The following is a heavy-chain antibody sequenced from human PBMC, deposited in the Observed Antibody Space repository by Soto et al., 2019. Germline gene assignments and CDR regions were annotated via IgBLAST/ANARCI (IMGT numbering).Heavy chain of an antibody. J-gene: IGHJ4*02. CDR3: ARVDFGGNSYYFDY. V-gene: IGHV3-33*01. CDR1: GFAFSDYG. CDR2: VWFDGSIQ. Sequence: GGSLRLSCVASGFAFSDYGIHWVRQAPDKGLEWVAVVWFDGSIQYYGDSVKGRFTISRDNSNNTVDLQMNNLRAEDTAVYYCARVDFGGNSYYFDYWGQGTPVTVSS. D-gene: IGHD1-7*01.